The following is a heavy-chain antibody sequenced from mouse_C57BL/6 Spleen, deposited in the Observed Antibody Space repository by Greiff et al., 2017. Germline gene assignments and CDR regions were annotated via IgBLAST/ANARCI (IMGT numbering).Heavy chain of an antibody. D-gene: IGHD2-5*01. Sequence: QVQLKQSGAELVKPGASVKMSCKASGYTFTSYWITWVKQRPGQGLEWIGDIYPGSGSTNYNEKFKGKATLTADKSSSTAYMQLSSLTSEDSAVYFCARGDDYSNLFDYWGQGTTLTVSS. CDR2: IYPGSGST. V-gene: IGHV1-55*01. J-gene: IGHJ2*01. CDR1: GYTFTSYW. CDR3: ARGDDYSNLFDY.